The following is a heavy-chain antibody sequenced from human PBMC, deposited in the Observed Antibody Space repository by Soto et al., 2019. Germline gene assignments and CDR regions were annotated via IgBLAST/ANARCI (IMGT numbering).Heavy chain of an antibody. Sequence: EVQLVESGGGLVKPGGSLRLSCAASGFTFSNAWMSWVRQAPGKGLEWVGRIKSKTDGGTTDYAAPVKGRFTISRDDSKNTLYLQMNSLKTEDTAVYYCTTDPFITIFGVVIMGGGDLAWDVWGKGTTVTVSS. CDR2: IKSKTDGGTT. J-gene: IGHJ6*04. V-gene: IGHV3-15*01. CDR1: GFTFSNAW. CDR3: TTDPFITIFGVVIMGGGDLAWDV. D-gene: IGHD3-3*01.